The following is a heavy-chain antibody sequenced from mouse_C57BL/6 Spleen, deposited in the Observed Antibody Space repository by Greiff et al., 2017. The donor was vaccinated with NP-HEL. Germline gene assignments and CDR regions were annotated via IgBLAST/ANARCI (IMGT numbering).Heavy chain of an antibody. CDR2: IDPENGDT. J-gene: IGHJ3*01. D-gene: IGHD1-1*01. CDR1: GFNIKDDY. CDR3: TTDYGSSGFAY. V-gene: IGHV14-4*01. Sequence: VQLQQSGAELVRPGASVKLSCTASGFNIKDDYMHWVKQRPEQGLEWIGWIDPENGDTEYASKFQGKATITADTSSNTACLQLSSLTSEDTAVYYCTTDYGSSGFAYWGQGTLVTVSA.